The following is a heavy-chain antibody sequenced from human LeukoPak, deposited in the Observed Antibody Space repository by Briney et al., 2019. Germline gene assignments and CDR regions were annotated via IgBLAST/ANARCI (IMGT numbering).Heavy chain of an antibody. CDR1: GFTFSDYY. CDR2: ISGSGTII. D-gene: IGHD3-9*01. CDR3: AKAHYDILTGYFVDY. V-gene: IGHV3-11*01. J-gene: IGHJ4*02. Sequence: PGGSLRLSCAASGFTFSDYYMGWIRQAPGKGLEWLSYISGSGTIIYYADSVKGRFTISRDNSKNTLYLQMNSLRAEDTAVYYCAKAHYDILTGYFVDYWGQGTLVTVSS.